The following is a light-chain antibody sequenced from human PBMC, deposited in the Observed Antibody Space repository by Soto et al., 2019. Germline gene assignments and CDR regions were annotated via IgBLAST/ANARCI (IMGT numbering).Light chain of an antibody. CDR2: KAS. CDR3: QQYKTYST. CDR1: QSIGSW. Sequence: DLQMTQSPSTLSASVGDRVTITCRASQSIGSWLAWYQQKPGKAPNLLIYKASSLLETGVPSRFSGSGSGTEFTLTINSLQPDDFATYYCQQYKTYSTFGQGTKLEIK. J-gene: IGKJ2*01. V-gene: IGKV1-5*03.